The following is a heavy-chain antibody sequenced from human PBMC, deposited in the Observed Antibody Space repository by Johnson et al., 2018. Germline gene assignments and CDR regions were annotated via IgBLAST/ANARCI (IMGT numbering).Heavy chain of an antibody. Sequence: QVQLVESGGDLVKPGGSLRLSCTASGFTFSDYYMSWIRQAPGKGLEWISYISPSGNTMYYVDSVKGRFTISRDNDKNSLYLQINSLRAEDTAVYYCAKWEELKGAFDIWGQGTMVTVSS. J-gene: IGHJ3*02. D-gene: IGHD3-10*01. CDR1: GFTFSDYY. CDR3: AKWEELKGAFDI. CDR2: ISPSGNTM. V-gene: IGHV3-11*04.